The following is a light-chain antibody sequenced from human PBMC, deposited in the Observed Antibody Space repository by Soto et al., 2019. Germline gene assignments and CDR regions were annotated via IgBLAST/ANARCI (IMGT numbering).Light chain of an antibody. Sequence: EIVMTQSPATLSVSPGERATLSCRASQSVSSNLAWYQQKPGQAPRLLIYGASNRATGIAARFSGSGSGTDFTLTISSLEPEDFAVYYCQQYGYSPITFGQGTRLEIK. CDR3: QQYGYSPIT. CDR2: GAS. V-gene: IGKV3D-15*01. J-gene: IGKJ5*01. CDR1: QSVSSN.